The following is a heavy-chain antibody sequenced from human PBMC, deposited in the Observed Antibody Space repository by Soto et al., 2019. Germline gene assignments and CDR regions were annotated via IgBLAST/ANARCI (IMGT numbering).Heavy chain of an antibody. J-gene: IGHJ5*02. CDR2: FDPEDGET. V-gene: IGHV1-24*01. CDR3: ATGRSEDIVATILGGRWVRYNWFDP. CDR1: GYTLTELS. Sequence: ASVKVSCKVSGYTLTELSMHWVRQAPGKGLEWMGGFDPEDGETIYAQKFQGRVTMTEDTSTDTAYMELSSLRSEDTAVYYCATGRSEDIVATILGGRWVRYNWFDPWGQGTLVTVSS. D-gene: IGHD5-12*01.